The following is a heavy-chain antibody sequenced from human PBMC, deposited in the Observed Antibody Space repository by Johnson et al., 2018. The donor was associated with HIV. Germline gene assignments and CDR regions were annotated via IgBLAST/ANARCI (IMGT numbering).Heavy chain of an antibody. J-gene: IGHJ3*02. D-gene: IGHD4-17*01. CDR1: GFTFDDYA. Sequence: VQLVESGGGFVQPGRSLRLSCAASGFTFDDYAMHWVRQAPGKGLEWVSGISWNSGSIGYADSVKGRFTISRDNAKNSLYLQMNSLRAEDTALYYCAKDRTKDYGDYSGDAFDIWGQGTMVTVSS. V-gene: IGHV3-9*01. CDR3: AKDRTKDYGDYSGDAFDI. CDR2: ISWNSGSI.